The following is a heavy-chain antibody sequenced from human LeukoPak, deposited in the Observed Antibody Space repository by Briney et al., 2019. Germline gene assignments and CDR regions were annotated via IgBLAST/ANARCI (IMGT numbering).Heavy chain of an antibody. V-gene: IGHV3-66*01. J-gene: IGHJ3*02. CDR2: IYSGGST. CDR3: AKDPTTMIVEDDAFDI. Sequence: GGSLRLSCAASEFSVGSNYMTWVRQAPGKGLEWVSLIYSGGSTYYADSVKGRFTISRDNSKNTLYLQMNSLRAEDTAVYYCAKDPTTMIVEDDAFDIWGQGTMVTVSS. D-gene: IGHD3-22*01. CDR1: EFSVGSNY.